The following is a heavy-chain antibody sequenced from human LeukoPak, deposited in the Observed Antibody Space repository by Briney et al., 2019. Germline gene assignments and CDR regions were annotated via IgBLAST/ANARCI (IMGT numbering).Heavy chain of an antibody. CDR1: GFTFSSYD. CDR3: AKRAFGCSSTSCYPYYYYGMDV. CDR2: ISYDGSNK. V-gene: IGHV3-30*18. Sequence: GGSLRLSCAASGFTFSSYDMHWVRQTPGKGLEWVAVISYDGSNKYYADSVKGRFTISRDNSKNTLYLQMNSLRAEDTAVYYCAKRAFGCSSTSCYPYYYYGMDVWGKGTTVTVSS. D-gene: IGHD2-2*01. J-gene: IGHJ6*04.